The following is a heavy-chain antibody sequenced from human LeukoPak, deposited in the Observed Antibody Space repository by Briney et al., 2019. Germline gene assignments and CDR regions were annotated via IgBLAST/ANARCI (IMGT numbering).Heavy chain of an antibody. CDR1: GFTVSSSS. Sequence: PGGSLRLSCAASGFTVSSSSMNWVRQAPGKGLEWVSIINSGGNTYYAAPVKGRFPIPRDNSKNTLYRKMNNLRAEDTAIFYLARHNRGDYGFCDFWGQGTLVTVSS. D-gene: IGHD4-17*01. J-gene: IGHJ4*02. CDR2: INSGGNT. CDR3: ARHNRGDYGFCDF. V-gene: IGHV3-66*04.